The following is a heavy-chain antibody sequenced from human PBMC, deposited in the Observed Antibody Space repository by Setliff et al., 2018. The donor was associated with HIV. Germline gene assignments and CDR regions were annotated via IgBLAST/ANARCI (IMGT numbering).Heavy chain of an antibody. J-gene: IGHJ4*02. CDR1: KYTLIAYD. V-gene: IGHV1-2*02. CDR2: INPNGGGI. Sequence: ASVKVSCKASKYTLIAYDMHWVRQAPGQGLEWMGWINPNGGGINYAQKFQPRVTMTRDPSITTAYLELNDPRSDDTAVYYCARFPLWASVSPDYWGKGTPVTVPS. D-gene: IGHD1-26*01. CDR3: ARFPLWASVSPDY.